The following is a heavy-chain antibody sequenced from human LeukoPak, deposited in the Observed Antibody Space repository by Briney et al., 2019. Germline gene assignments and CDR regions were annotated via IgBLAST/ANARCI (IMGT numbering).Heavy chain of an antibody. D-gene: IGHD6-6*01. CDR3: ARSFVLDV. Sequence: PGGSLRLSCAASGFSVSGNYMNWVREAPGKGLEWVSVMYSNDRRYYADSVKGRFTISRDNSKNTLYLQMNSLRAEDTAREYCARSFVLDVSGQGTMAPVSS. J-gene: IGHJ3*01. CDR2: MYSNDRR. CDR1: GFSVSGNY. V-gene: IGHV3-53*01.